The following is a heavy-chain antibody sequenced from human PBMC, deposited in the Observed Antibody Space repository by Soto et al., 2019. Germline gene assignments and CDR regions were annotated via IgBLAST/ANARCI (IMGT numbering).Heavy chain of an antibody. Sequence: ASVKVSCKASGYTFTRYGISWVRQAPGQGLEWMGWISAYNGNTNYAQKLQGRVTMTTDTSTSTAYMELRSLRSDDTAVYYCARDGSNSWYFGDNWIDPWGQGTLVSVSS. CDR3: ARDGSNSWYFGDNWIDP. D-gene: IGHD6-13*01. J-gene: IGHJ5*02. CDR1: GYTFTRYG. CDR2: ISAYNGNT. V-gene: IGHV1-18*01.